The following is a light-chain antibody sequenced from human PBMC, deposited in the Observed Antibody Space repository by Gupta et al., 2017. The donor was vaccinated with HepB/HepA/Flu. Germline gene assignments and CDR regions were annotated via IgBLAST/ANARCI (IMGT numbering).Light chain of an antibody. CDR2: GAS. V-gene: IGKV1-39*01. CDR1: QSISRY. Sequence: EIQMTQSPSSLSVSVGERVTITRRASQSISRYLNWYQQKPGKAPKVLMYGASSLHSGVPSRFSGSGSGTDFTLTISSLQPEDFATYYCQQSNNIPLTFGEGTKVEIK. J-gene: IGKJ4*01. CDR3: QQSNNIPLT.